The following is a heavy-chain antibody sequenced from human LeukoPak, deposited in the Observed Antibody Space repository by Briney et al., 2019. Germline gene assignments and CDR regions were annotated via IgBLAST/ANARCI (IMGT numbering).Heavy chain of an antibody. J-gene: IGHJ4*02. V-gene: IGHV4-59*01. CDR1: GGSISSYY. CDR3: ARVDPDSSSTLEVFDY. CDR2: IYYSGST. Sequence: KPSETLSLTCTVSGGSISSYYWSWIRQPPGKGLEWIGYIYYSGSTNYNPSLKSRVTISVDTSKNPFSLKLSSVTAADTAVYYCARVDPDSSSTLEVFDYWGQGTLVTVSS. D-gene: IGHD6-6*01.